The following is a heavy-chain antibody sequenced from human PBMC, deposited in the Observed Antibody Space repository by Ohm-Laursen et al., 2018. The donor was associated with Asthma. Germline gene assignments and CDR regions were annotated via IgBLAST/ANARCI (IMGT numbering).Heavy chain of an antibody. CDR2: ISYDGSNK. CDR1: GFTFRSYA. Sequence: SLRLSCAASGFTFRSYAMHWVRQAPGKGLEWVAVISYDGSNKYYADSVKGRFTISRDNSKNTLYLQMNSLRAEDTAVYYCAREITIFGVVMQPVQPLDYWGQGTLVTVSS. CDR3: AREITIFGVVMQPVQPLDY. D-gene: IGHD3-3*01. J-gene: IGHJ4*02. V-gene: IGHV3-30-3*01.